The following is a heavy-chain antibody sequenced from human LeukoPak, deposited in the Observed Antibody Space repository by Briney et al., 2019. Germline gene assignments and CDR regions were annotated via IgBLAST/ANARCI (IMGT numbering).Heavy chain of an antibody. V-gene: IGHV3-15*01. CDR2: IKPKTDGETT. CDR1: GFSFSSYA. Sequence: GGSLRLSCAASGFSFSSYAMTWARQAPGKGLEWVGRIKPKTDGETTEYAAPVKDRFSISRDDSKSMVYLQMNSLKTEDTAVYYCITPLPYSAQGGQGTLVTVSS. D-gene: IGHD2-21*01. CDR3: ITPLPYSAQ. J-gene: IGHJ4*02.